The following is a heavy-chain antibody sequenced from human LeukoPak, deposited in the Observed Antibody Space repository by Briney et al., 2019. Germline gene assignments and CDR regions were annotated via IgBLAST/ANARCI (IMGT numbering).Heavy chain of an antibody. V-gene: IGHV3-30*04. D-gene: IGHD5-24*01. CDR3: AKSGCNRFDY. CDR2: ISYDGSNK. CDR1: GFTFSNYA. J-gene: IGHJ4*02. Sequence: PGGSLRLSCAASGFTFSNYAMHWVRQAPGKGLEWVAVISYDGSNKYYADSVKGRFTISRDNSKNTLYLQMNSLRAEDTALYFCAKSGCNRFDYWGQGTLVTVSS.